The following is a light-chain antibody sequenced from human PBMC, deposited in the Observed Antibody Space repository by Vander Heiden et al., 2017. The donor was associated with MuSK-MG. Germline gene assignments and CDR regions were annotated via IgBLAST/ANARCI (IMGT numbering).Light chain of an antibody. J-gene: IGKJ2*01. V-gene: IGKV1-33*01. CDR2: DAS. CDR1: QDISNY. Sequence: DIQMTQSPSSLSASVGDRVTITCQASQDISNYLNWYQQKPGKAPKLLIYDASNLETGVPSRFSGSGSGTDFTFTIRILHPEDIATYYCQQDDNLPYTFGQGTKLEIK. CDR3: QQDDNLPYT.